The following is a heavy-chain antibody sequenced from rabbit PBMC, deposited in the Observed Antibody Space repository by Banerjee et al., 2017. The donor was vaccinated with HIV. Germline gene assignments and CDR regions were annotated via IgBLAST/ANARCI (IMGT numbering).Heavy chain of an antibody. CDR2: INTSSGNT. D-gene: IGHD7-1*01. CDR1: GFDFSNNVL. V-gene: IGHV1S45*01. Sequence: QEQLEESGGDLVKPEGSLTLTCKASGFDFSNNVLCWVRQAPGKGPEWIACINTSSGNTVYASWAKGRFTISKTSSTTVTLQMTSLTAADTATYFCAREGYGDGTGDHDLWGPGTLVTVS. CDR3: AREGYGDGTGDHDL. J-gene: IGHJ4*01.